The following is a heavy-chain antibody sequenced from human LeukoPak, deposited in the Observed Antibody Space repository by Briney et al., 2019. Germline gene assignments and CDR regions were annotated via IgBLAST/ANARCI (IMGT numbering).Heavy chain of an antibody. CDR1: GFNFNNAW. CDR2: IKRKTEGVTT. V-gene: IGHV3-15*01. D-gene: IGHD2-21*02. J-gene: IGHJ4*02. Sequence: GGSLRLSCAASGFNFNNAWMNWVRQAPGKGLEWVGRIKRKTEGVTTDYPAPVKGRFTISRDDSKATLYLQMNSLKTEDTAVYYCTSRVATTNDDWGQGTLVTVSS. CDR3: TSRVATTNDD.